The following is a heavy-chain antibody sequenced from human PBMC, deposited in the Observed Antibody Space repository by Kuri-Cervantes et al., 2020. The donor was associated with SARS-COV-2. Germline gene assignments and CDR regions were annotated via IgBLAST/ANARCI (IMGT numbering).Heavy chain of an antibody. V-gene: IGHV4-61*01. D-gene: IGHD5-18*01. J-gene: IGHJ4*02. Sequence: GSLRLSCTVSGGSVRSGSYYWSWIRQPPGKGLEWLGYMYYTGSTNYNPSLKSRVTISVDTSKNQFSLKLSSVTAADTAVYYCARAPPGIQLWLGDYWGQGTPVTVSS. CDR1: GGSVRSGSYY. CDR3: ARAPPGIQLWLGDY. CDR2: MYYTGST.